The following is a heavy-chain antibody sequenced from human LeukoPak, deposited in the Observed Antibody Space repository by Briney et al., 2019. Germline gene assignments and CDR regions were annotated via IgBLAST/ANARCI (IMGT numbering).Heavy chain of an antibody. J-gene: IGHJ4*02. Sequence: AWGSLRLSCAASGFTFSSYSMNWVRQAPGKGLEWVSSISSSSSYIYYADSVKGRFTISRDNAKNSLYLQMNSLRAEDTAVYYCARDRNQGRAPFDYWGQGTLVTVSS. CDR1: GFTFSSYS. CDR3: ARDRNQGRAPFDY. CDR2: ISSSSSYI. V-gene: IGHV3-21*01. D-gene: IGHD1-14*01.